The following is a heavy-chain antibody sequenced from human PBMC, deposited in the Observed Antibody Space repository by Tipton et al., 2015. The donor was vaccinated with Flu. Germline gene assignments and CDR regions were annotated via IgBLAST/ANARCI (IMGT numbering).Heavy chain of an antibody. CDR3: ARLKLFALVNHSYYYGLDV. V-gene: IGHV4-59*08. D-gene: IGHD3/OR15-3a*01. CDR2: SGST. J-gene: IGHJ6*02. Sequence: LRISCTVSGDSISRFYWSWIRQPPGKGLEWIGYSGSTNYNPSLKNRVTISLDTSKNQFSLQLKSVTASDTAVYYCARLKLFALVNHSYYYGLDVWGQGTTVTVS. CDR1: GDSISRFY.